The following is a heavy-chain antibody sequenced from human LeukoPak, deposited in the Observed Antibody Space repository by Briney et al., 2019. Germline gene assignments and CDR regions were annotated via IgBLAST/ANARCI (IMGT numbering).Heavy chain of an antibody. Sequence: GGSLRLSCTASGFTFGDYAMSWFRQAPGKGLEWVGFIRSKAYGGTTEYAASVKGRFTISRDDSKSIAYLQMNSLKTEDTAVYYCTRDRYYDSSGYYRGYYYYYMDVRGKGTTVTVSS. V-gene: IGHV3-49*03. CDR2: IRSKAYGGTT. CDR1: GFTFGDYA. CDR3: TRDRYYDSSGYYRGYYYYYMDV. D-gene: IGHD3-22*01. J-gene: IGHJ6*03.